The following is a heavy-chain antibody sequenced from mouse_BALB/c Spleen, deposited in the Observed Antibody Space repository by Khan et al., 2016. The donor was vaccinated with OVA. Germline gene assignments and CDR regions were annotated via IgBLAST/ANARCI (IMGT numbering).Heavy chain of an antibody. D-gene: IGHD1-3*01. J-gene: IGHJ3*01. V-gene: IGHV2-9*02. CDR2: IWAGGST. Sequence: QVQLKESGPGLVAPSQTLSITCTVSGFSLSNYGVHWVRQPPGKGMVGLGVIWAGGSTNHNSALMSRLSISKDDSKSPGFLNMNSLQTDDTAMYYCARAFYNGAWFAYWGQGTLVTVSA. CDR1: GFSLSNYG. CDR3: ARAFYNGAWFAY.